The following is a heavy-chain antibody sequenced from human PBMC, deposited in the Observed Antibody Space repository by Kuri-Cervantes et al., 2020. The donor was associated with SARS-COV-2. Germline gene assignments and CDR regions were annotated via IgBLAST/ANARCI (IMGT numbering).Heavy chain of an antibody. J-gene: IGHJ4*02. CDR3: ARTESPRTGIPAAITFDF. CDR2: ISTSSNYI. CDR1: GFTFSDYY. D-gene: IGHD2-2*01. Sequence: GGSLRLSCAASGFTFSDYYMSWIRQAPGKGLEWLSYISTSSNYINYADSVKGRFTLSRDNSKNSLYLQMSSLRVEGTAVYYCARTESPRTGIPAAITFDFWGRGALVTVSS. V-gene: IGHV3-11*03.